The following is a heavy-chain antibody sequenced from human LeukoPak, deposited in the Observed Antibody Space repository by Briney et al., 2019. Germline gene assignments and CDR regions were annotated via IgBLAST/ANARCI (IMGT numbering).Heavy chain of an antibody. Sequence: GGSLRLSCAASGFTFSSYAMSWVSQAPGKGLEWVSFISPSGDRTSNADSVVGRFTISRDNTRNTLYLQMNSLRDEDTGVYYCAIMHGYYDGSGFWVQWGQGTLVTVSS. D-gene: IGHD3-22*01. J-gene: IGHJ4*02. CDR2: ISPSGDRT. V-gene: IGHV3-23*01. CDR1: GFTFSSYA. CDR3: AIMHGYYDGSGFWVQ.